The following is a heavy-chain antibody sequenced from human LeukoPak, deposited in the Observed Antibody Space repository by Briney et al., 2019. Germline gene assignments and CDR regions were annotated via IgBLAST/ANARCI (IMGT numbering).Heavy chain of an antibody. J-gene: IGHJ6*03. Sequence: GGSLRLSCAASGFTFSSYWMHWVRQAPGKGLVWVSRINSDGSSTSYADSVKGRFTISRDNAKNTLYLQMNSLRAEDTAVYYCAKDGAGVVATIYRYYYYYMDVWGKGTTVTVSS. V-gene: IGHV3-74*01. CDR2: INSDGSST. CDR3: AKDGAGVVATIYRYYYYYMDV. D-gene: IGHD5-12*01. CDR1: GFTFSSYW.